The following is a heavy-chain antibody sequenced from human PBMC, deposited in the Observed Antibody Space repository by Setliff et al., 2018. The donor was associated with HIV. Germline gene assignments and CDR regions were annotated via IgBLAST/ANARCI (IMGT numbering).Heavy chain of an antibody. CDR3: ARDHMSVGAWVGATSRGLFQH. J-gene: IGHJ1*01. V-gene: IGHV1-46*01. Sequence: ASVKVSCKASGYTFITYYMHWVRQAPGQGLEWMGIINPSGGSTNYAQKFQGRVTMTRDTSTSTVYMELSSLRSEDTAVYYCARDHMSVGAWVGATSRGLFQHWGQGTLVTVFS. CDR1: GYTFITYY. D-gene: IGHD1-26*01. CDR2: INPSGGST.